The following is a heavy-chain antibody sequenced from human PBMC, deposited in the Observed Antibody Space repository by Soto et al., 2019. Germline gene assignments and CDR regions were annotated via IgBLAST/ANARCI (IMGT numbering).Heavy chain of an antibody. CDR1: GGSSGDFY. CDR3: ARGTVLYKTGNC. V-gene: IGHV4-34*01. J-gene: IGHJ4*02. D-gene: IGHD1-1*01. CDR2: IHFSGTI. Sequence: SETLSLTCDVYGGSSGDFYWSWIRQPPGKGLEWIGEIHFSGTINYNPSLMSRVTISIDTSKTHFSLELRSVTAADTAFYFCARGTVLYKTGNCWGQGPQVTVS.